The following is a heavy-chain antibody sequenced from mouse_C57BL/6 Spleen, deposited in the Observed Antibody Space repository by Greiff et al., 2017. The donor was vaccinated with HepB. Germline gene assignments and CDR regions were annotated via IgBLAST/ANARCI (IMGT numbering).Heavy chain of an antibody. V-gene: IGHV1-4*01. CDR3: ASFESFDY. Sequence: VHLVESGAELARPGASVKMSCKASGYTFTSYTMHWVKQRPGQGLEWIGYINPSSGYTKYNQKFKDKATLTADKSSSTAYMQLSSLTSEDSAVYYCASFESFDYWGQGTTLTVSS. D-gene: IGHD6-2*01. CDR1: GYTFTSYT. J-gene: IGHJ2*01. CDR2: INPSSGYT.